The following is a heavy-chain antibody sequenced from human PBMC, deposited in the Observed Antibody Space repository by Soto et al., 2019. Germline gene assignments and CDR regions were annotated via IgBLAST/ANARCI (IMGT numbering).Heavy chain of an antibody. CDR1: GGSLSSLY. Sequence: SETLSLTCAVSGGSLSSLYWSWIRQPPGKGLEWIGYIYYSGSTNYNPSLKSRVTISVDTSKNQFSLKLSSVTAADTAVYYCARDYCTNGVCYGAYGMDVWGQGTTVTVSS. CDR3: ARDYCTNGVCYGAYGMDV. V-gene: IGHV4-59*11. CDR2: IYYSGST. J-gene: IGHJ6*02. D-gene: IGHD2-8*01.